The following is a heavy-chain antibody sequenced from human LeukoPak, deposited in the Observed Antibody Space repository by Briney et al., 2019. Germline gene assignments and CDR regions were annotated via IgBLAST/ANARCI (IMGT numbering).Heavy chain of an antibody. CDR1: GYTFSSYT. Sequence: GGSLRLSCAGSGYTFSSYTMNWVRQAPGKGLEWVSSITSTSTYIYYADSVRGRFTVSRDNAKNSLFLQMNSLRAEDTAVYYCARDEMSYFDYWGQGTLVTVSS. CDR3: ARDEMSYFDY. CDR2: ITSTSTYI. V-gene: IGHV3-21*01. D-gene: IGHD5-24*01. J-gene: IGHJ4*02.